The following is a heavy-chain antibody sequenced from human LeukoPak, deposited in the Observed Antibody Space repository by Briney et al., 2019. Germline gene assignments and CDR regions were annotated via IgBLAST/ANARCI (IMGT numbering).Heavy chain of an antibody. CDR1: GFTFNNYV. D-gene: IGHD6-19*01. CDR3: ARASGIYGSGWYFDY. CDR2: INGGGYNT. Sequence: GGSLRLSCAASGFTFNNYVMGWVRQAPGKGLEWVSTINGGGYNTYYADSVKGRFTISRDNSKNTLSLQVNTLRAEDTAVYYCARASGIYGSGWYFDYWGQGTLVTVSS. J-gene: IGHJ4*02. V-gene: IGHV3-23*01.